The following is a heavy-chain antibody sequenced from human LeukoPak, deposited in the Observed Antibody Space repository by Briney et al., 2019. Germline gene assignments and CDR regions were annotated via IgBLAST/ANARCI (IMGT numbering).Heavy chain of an antibody. CDR3: VRNLDFWGDSEDY. CDR2: INSDGSTT. D-gene: IGHD3-3*01. Sequence: GGSLRLSCAASGFTLSIAWMHWVRQAPGKGLVWVSRINSDGSTTTYADSVKGRFTISRDNAKNTLYLQMNSLRAEDTAVYYCVRNLDFWGDSEDYWGQGTLVTVSS. CDR1: GFTLSIAW. J-gene: IGHJ4*02. V-gene: IGHV3-74*01.